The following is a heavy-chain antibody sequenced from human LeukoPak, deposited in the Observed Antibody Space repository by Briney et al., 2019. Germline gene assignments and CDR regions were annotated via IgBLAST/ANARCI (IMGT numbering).Heavy chain of an antibody. CDR2: IIPIFGTA. J-gene: IGHJ4*02. Sequence: SVKVSCKASGGTFSSYAISWVRQAPGQGLEWMGGIIPIFGTANYAQKFQGRVTITTDESTSTAYMELSSLRSEDTAVYYCASTRQGAVITYYFDYWGQGTLVTVSS. V-gene: IGHV1-69*05. D-gene: IGHD3-22*01. CDR3: ASTRQGAVITYYFDY. CDR1: GGTFSSYA.